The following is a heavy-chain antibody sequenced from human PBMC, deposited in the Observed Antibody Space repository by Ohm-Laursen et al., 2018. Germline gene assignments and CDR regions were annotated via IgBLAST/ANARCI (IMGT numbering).Heavy chain of an antibody. CDR1: GISLSTSGVG. V-gene: IGHV2-5*01. D-gene: IGHD2-8*01. CDR2: IYWNDDK. CDR3: AHGIGLYMMAAYYYNYYGMDV. J-gene: IGHJ6*02. Sequence: PTQTLTLTCTVSGISLSTSGVGVGWIRQPPGEALEWLALIYWNDDKRYSPSLKSRLTITKDTSKKQVLLTMTNMDPVDTATYYCAHGIGLYMMAAYYYNYYGMDVWGPGTTVTVSS.